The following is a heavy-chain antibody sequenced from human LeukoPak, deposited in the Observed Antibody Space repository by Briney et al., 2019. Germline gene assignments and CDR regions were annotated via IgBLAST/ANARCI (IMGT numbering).Heavy chain of an antibody. CDR3: ARVIAARFDY. Sequence: SETLSLTCAVYGGSFSGYYWSWIRQPPGKGLEWIGEINHSGSTNYNPSLKSRVTISVDTSKNQFSLELSSVTAADTAVYYCARVIAARFDYWGQGTLVTVSS. D-gene: IGHD6-6*01. CDR2: INHSGST. V-gene: IGHV4-34*01. J-gene: IGHJ4*02. CDR1: GGSFSGYY.